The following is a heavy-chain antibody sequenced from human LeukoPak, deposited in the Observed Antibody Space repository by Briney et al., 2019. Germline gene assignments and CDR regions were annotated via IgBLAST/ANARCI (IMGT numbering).Heavy chain of an antibody. CDR3: ARGSGQLYPAADY. CDR1: GXTFSNYG. J-gene: IGHJ4*02. D-gene: IGHD2-2*02. CDR2: IRYDGSNK. V-gene: IGHV3-33*01. Sequence: PARSLTLSCAASGXTFSNYGMHWVRQAPDQGREWEAVIRYDGSNKYHADSVKDRFTTSRDNSRDTVYLHMNSLRAGDTAVYYCARGSGQLYPAADYWGQGTLVTVSS.